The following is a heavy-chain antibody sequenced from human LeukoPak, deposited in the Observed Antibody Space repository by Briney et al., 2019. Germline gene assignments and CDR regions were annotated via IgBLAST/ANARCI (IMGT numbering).Heavy chain of an antibody. CDR1: GYSFNSYY. D-gene: IGHD3-3*01. CDR2: IYPGDPET. V-gene: IGHV5-51*01. CDR3: ARGVDFWSGSPYFDF. Sequence: GESLKISSKCSGYSFNSYYICWVRQMPGKVLEWMGSIYPGDPETRYSPSFEGQVTISLDRSITTAYLQWSSLKASDTAMYYCARGVDFWSGSPYFDFWGQGSLVTVS. J-gene: IGHJ4*02.